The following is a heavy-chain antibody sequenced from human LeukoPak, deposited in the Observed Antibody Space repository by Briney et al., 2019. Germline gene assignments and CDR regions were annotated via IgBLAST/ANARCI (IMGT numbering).Heavy chain of an antibody. J-gene: IGHJ4*02. Sequence: GGSPRLSCAASGFTFSSYSINWVRQAPGKGLEWVSYINGGSSAIWYADSVKGRFTISRDNATNSLYLQMNSLRGEDTAMYYCARDRDWGFDYWGQGALVTVSS. CDR2: INGGSSAI. D-gene: IGHD7-27*01. V-gene: IGHV3-48*01. CDR1: GFTFSSYS. CDR3: ARDRDWGFDY.